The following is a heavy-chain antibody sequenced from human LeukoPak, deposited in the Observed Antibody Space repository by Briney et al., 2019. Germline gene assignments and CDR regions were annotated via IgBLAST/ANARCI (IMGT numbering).Heavy chain of an antibody. CDR1: GFTFDDYG. V-gene: IGHV3-20*04. CDR2: INWNGGST. Sequence: GGSLRLSCAASGFTFDDYGMSWVRQAPGKGLEWVSGINWNGGSTGYADSEKGRFTISRDNAKNSLYLQMNSLRAEDTALYYCASGSGSGYYYFVYWGQGTLVTVSS. D-gene: IGHD3-22*01. CDR3: ASGSGSGYYYFVY. J-gene: IGHJ4*02.